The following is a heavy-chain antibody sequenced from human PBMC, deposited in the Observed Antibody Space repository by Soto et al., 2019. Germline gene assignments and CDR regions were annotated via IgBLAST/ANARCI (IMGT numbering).Heavy chain of an antibody. CDR2: IKSKTDGGTT. CDR1: GFTFSNAW. V-gene: IGHV3-15*01. CDR3: TTAPASSGYYIFRY. D-gene: IGHD3-22*01. Sequence: GGSLRLSCAASGFTFSNAWMSWVRQAPGKGLEWVGRIKSKTDGGTTDYAASVKGRFTISRDDSKNTLYLQMNSLKTEDTAVYYCTTAPASSGYYIFRYWGQGTLVTVSS. J-gene: IGHJ4*02.